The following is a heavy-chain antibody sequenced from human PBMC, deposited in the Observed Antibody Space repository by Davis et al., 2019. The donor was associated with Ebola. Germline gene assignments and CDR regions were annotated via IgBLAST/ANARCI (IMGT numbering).Heavy chain of an antibody. Sequence: GESLKISCKGSGYSFTSHWIGWVRQMPGKGLEWMGIIYPGDSDTRYSPSFQGQVTISADKSISTAYLQWSSLKVSDTAIYYCARRGYCSGSACPWGWFDPWGQGTRVTVSS. CDR2: IYPGDSDT. CDR1: GYSFTSHW. CDR3: ARRGYCSGSACPWGWFDP. V-gene: IGHV5-51*01. J-gene: IGHJ5*02. D-gene: IGHD2-15*01.